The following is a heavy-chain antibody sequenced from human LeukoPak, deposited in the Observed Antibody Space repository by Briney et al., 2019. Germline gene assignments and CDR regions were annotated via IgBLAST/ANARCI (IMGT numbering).Heavy chain of an antibody. J-gene: IGHJ4*02. CDR1: GFTVSSNY. V-gene: IGHV3-53*01. CDR3: ARAPRGLDYVWGILDY. D-gene: IGHD3-16*01. Sequence: GGSLRLSCAASGFTVSSNYMSWVRQAPGKGLEWVSVIYSGGSTYYADSVKGRFTISRDNSKNTLYLQMNSLRAEDTAVYYCARAPRGLDYVWGILDYWGQGTLVTVSS. CDR2: IYSGGST.